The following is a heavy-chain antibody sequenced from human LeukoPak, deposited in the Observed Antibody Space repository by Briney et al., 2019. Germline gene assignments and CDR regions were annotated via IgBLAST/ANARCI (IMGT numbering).Heavy chain of an antibody. D-gene: IGHD2-15*01. CDR3: ARDGRSYWDLSKVGYFDY. J-gene: IGHJ4*02. Sequence: GSLRLSCAASGFTFTSKSMHWVRQVPGKGLEWVSSISNTGNYIYHADSVKGRFTISRDNAKNLLFLEMNSLRAEDAAVYYCARDGRSYWDLSKVGYFDYWGQGSLVTVSS. CDR1: GFTFTSKS. CDR2: ISNTGNYI. V-gene: IGHV3-21*01.